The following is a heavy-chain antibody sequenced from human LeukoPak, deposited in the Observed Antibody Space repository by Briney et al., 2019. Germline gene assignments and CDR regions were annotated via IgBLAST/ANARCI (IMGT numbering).Heavy chain of an antibody. J-gene: IGHJ4*02. CDR2: INHSGSI. Sequence: PSETLSLTCAVYGGSFSGYYWSWIRQPPGKGLEWIGEINHSGSINYNPSLKSRVTISVDTSKNQFSLKLSSVTAADTAVYYCATRTWIQLWLNYWGQGTLVTVSS. CDR1: GGSFSGYY. D-gene: IGHD5-18*01. CDR3: ATRTWIQLWLNY. V-gene: IGHV4-34*01.